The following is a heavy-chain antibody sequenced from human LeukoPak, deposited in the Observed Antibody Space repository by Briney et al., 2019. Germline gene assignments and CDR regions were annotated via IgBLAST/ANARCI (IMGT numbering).Heavy chain of an antibody. CDR2: ISGSGGST. Sequence: GGSLRLSCAASGFTFSSYGMSWVRQAPGKGLEWVSAISGSGGSTYYADSVKGRFTISRDNSKNTLYLQMNSLRAEDTAVYYCAKDPFYGDDGYFDYWGQGTLVTVSS. CDR3: AKDPFYGDDGYFDY. J-gene: IGHJ4*02. V-gene: IGHV3-23*01. D-gene: IGHD4-17*01. CDR1: GFTFSSYG.